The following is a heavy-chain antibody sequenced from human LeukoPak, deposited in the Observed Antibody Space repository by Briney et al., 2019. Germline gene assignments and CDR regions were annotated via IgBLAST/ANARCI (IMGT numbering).Heavy chain of an antibody. V-gene: IGHV1-2*02. J-gene: IGHJ4*02. D-gene: IGHD3-10*01. CDR2: INPNSGGT. CDR1: GYTFTGYF. CDR3: ARPSRGSGDY. Sequence: ASLKVSCKASGYTFTGYFGHWVRQAPGQGLEWMGWINPNSGGTDYAQKFQGRVTMTRDTSISTVYMELSRLTSDDTAVYYCARPSRGSGDYWGQGTLVTVSS.